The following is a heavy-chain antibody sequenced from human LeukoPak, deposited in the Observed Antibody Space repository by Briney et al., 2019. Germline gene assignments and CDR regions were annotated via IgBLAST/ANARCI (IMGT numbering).Heavy chain of an antibody. CDR2: IYYSGST. CDR3: ATFPLGIAARLLH. Sequence: SETLSLTCTVSGGSISSSSYYWGWIRQPPGKGLEWIGSIYYSGSTYYNPSLKSRVTISVDTSKNQFSLKLSSVTAADTAVYYCATFPLGIAARLLHWGQGTLVTVSS. CDR1: GGSISSSSYY. J-gene: IGHJ4*02. V-gene: IGHV4-39*01. D-gene: IGHD6-6*01.